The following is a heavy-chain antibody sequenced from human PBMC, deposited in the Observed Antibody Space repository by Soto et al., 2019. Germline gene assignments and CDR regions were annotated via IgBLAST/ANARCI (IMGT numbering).Heavy chain of an antibody. J-gene: IGHJ6*02. V-gene: IGHV3-48*02. CDR3: ASSTGKPGRRDYYYGMDV. D-gene: IGHD1-1*01. CDR1: GFTFSSYS. CDR2: ISSSSSTI. Sequence: EVQLVESWGGLVQPGGSLRLSCAASGFTFSSYSMNWVRQAPGKGLEWVSYISSSSSTIYYADSVKGRFTISRDNAKNSLYLQMNSLRDEDTAVYYCASSTGKPGRRDYYYGMDVWGQGTTVTVSS.